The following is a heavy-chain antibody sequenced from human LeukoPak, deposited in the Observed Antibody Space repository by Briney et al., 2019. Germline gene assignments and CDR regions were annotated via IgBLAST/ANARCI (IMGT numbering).Heavy chain of an antibody. Sequence: PGGSLRLSCAASGFTFRSYWMHWVRHAPGKGLVWFSRINTEGTSTTYADFVKGRFTISRDNAKNTLYLQMNSLRAEDTAVYYCARGPDFDYWGQGTLVTVSS. J-gene: IGHJ4*02. D-gene: IGHD2-2*01. CDR1: GFTFRSYW. V-gene: IGHV3-74*01. CDR3: ARGPDFDY. CDR2: INTEGTST.